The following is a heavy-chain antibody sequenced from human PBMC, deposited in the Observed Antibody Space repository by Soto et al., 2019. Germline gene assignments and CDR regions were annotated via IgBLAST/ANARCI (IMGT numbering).Heavy chain of an antibody. Sequence: GGSLSLSCAASGFTFSSYSMNWVRQAPGKGLEWVSSISISSSYIYYADSVKGRFTISRDNAKNSLYLQMNSLRAEDTAVYYCARAKRVLPGIAAAGTGGYYGMDVWGQGTTVTVSS. CDR2: ISISSSYI. CDR1: GFTFSSYS. J-gene: IGHJ6*02. V-gene: IGHV3-21*01. D-gene: IGHD6-13*01. CDR3: ARAKRVLPGIAAAGTGGYYGMDV.